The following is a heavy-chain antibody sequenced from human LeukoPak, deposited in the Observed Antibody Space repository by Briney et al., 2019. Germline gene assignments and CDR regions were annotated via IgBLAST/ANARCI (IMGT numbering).Heavy chain of an antibody. CDR3: ARGHTAVTRHFDF. J-gene: IGHJ4*02. D-gene: IGHD4-17*01. CDR1: GSTFSSYW. Sequence: PGGSLRLSCAASGSTFSSYWMSWVRQASGKGLEWVANIKQDGSEKYYVDSVKGRFTISRDNAKNSLYLQMNSLRAEDTAVYYCARGHTAVTRHFDFWGQGTLVTVSS. V-gene: IGHV3-7*01. CDR2: IKQDGSEK.